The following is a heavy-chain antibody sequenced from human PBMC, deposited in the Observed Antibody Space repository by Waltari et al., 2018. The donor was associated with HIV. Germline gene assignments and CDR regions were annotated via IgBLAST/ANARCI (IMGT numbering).Heavy chain of an antibody. Sequence: EVQLVESGGGLVQPGGSLRLSCAASGLTFSSYWMHWVRQAPGTGLVSVSRINSDGSSTSYADSMTGRFTISRDNAKNTLYLQMNSLRAEDTAVYYCARVQGYSYAVNWFDPWGQGTLVTVSS. J-gene: IGHJ5*02. CDR2: INSDGSST. V-gene: IGHV3-74*01. CDR1: GLTFSSYW. CDR3: ARVQGYSYAVNWFDP. D-gene: IGHD5-18*01.